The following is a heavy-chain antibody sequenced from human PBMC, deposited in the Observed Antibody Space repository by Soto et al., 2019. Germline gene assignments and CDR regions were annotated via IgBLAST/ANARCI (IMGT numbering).Heavy chain of an antibody. CDR3: ARSYCTSDNCHLGYWFDP. D-gene: IGHD2-8*02. CDR2: IDWNDDK. CDR1: GFSLSTSEMR. J-gene: IGHJ5*02. Sequence: SGPTLVNPTQTLTMTCTVSGFSLSTSEMRVSWLRQPPGKALEWLARIDWNDDKLYSTSLKTRLTISKDTSKNQVVLTMTNMDPADTGTYYCARSYCTSDNCHLGYWFDPWGQGTLVTVSS. V-gene: IGHV2-70*04.